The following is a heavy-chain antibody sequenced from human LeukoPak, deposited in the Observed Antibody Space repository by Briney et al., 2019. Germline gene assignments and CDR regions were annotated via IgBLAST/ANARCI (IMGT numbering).Heavy chain of an antibody. CDR3: TKEYDKTNRSPQWGFDC. V-gene: IGHV3-23*01. D-gene: IGHD6-19*01. J-gene: IGHJ4*02. CDR1: GFTFRTYA. Sequence: GGSLRLSCVASGFTFRTYAMSWVRQAPGKGLEWVSGISGSSSHTEDADSVKGRFTISRDNSKNTLYLQMNNLRVEDTALYYCTKEYDKTNRSPQWGFDCWGQGTLVTVSS. CDR2: ISGSSSHT.